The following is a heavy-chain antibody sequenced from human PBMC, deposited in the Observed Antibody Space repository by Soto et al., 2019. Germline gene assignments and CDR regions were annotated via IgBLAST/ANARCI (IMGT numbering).Heavy chain of an antibody. CDR1: GFTFSSYA. CDR2: ISGSGGST. J-gene: IGHJ6*02. V-gene: IGHV3-23*01. CDR3: AKEGYYDSSGYSRYYYGMDV. D-gene: IGHD3-22*01. Sequence: PGGSLRLSCAASGFTFSSYAMSWVRQAPGKGLEWVSAISGSGGSTYYADSVKGRFTISRDNSKNTLYLQMNSLRAEDTAVYYCAKEGYYDSSGYSRYYYGMDVWGQGTTVTVSS.